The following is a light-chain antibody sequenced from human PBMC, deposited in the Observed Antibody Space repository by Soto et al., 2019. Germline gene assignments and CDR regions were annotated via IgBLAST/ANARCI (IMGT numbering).Light chain of an antibody. CDR1: TSDVGSYNY. J-gene: IGLJ1*01. CDR3: SSYTISSLW. V-gene: IGLV2-14*01. Sequence: QSALTQPASVSGSPGQSITISCTGTTSDVGSYNYVSWYQQHPGKAPKLMIYEVSNRPSGVSNRFSGSKSGNTASLTISGLQAEDEAAYYCSSYTISSLWFGTGTKVTVL. CDR2: EVS.